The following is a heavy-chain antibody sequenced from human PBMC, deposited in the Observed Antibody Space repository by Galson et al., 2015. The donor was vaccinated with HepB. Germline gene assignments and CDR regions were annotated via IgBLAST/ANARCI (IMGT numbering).Heavy chain of an antibody. CDR2: ISSSSTYT. V-gene: IGHV3-11*06. CDR3: ARVADSDYGDHAHFDS. CDR1: GFTFSDYY. J-gene: IGHJ4*02. Sequence: SLRLSCAASGFTFSDYYMSWIRQAPGQGLEWVSYISSSSTYTNYADSVRGRFTISRDNAKNSLYLQMNSLRAEDTAVYYCARVADSDYGDHAHFDSWGLGTLVTVSS. D-gene: IGHD4-17*01.